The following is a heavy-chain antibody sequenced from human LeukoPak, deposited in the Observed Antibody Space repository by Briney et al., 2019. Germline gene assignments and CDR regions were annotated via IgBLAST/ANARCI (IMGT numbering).Heavy chain of an antibody. CDR1: GGSISSSSYY. J-gene: IGHJ4*02. CDR3: ASEASGSYYDRGY. CDR2: IYYSGST. V-gene: IGHV4-39*01. Sequence: SETLSLTCTVSGGSISSSSYYWGWIRQPPGKGLEWIGSIYYSGSTYYNPSLKSRVTISVDTSKNQFSLKLSSVTAADTAVYYCASEASGSYYDRGYWGQRTPVTVSS. D-gene: IGHD1-26*01.